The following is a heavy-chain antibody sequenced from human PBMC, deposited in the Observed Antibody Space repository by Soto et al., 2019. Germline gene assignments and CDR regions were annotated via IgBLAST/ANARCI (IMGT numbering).Heavy chain of an antibody. CDR3: AKLTYSDLWSGSHDS. CDR1: GFTFSSRA. Sequence: SGGGLVQPGGSLRLSCAASGFTFSSRAMSWVRQAPGKGLDWVSIISASGDNTYYADSVKGRFTISRDNSKNTLYLQVNSLRAEDTAVYYCAKLTYSDLWSGSHDSWGQGTLVTVSS. J-gene: IGHJ4*02. CDR2: ISASGDNT. V-gene: IGHV3-23*01. D-gene: IGHD3-3*01.